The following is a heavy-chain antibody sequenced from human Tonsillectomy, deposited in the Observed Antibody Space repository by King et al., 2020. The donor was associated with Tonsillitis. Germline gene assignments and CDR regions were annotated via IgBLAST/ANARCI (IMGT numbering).Heavy chain of an antibody. J-gene: IGHJ4*02. Sequence: VQLVESGAEVKKPGASVKVSCKASGYTFTNYDINWVRQATGKGLEWMGWMNPNSGNAGYAQKFQDRVTMPRHNAISTAYMEMNSLRSEDTAVYYCARTAGTDYWGQGTLVTVSS. CDR1: GYTFTNYD. CDR2: MNPNSGNA. D-gene: IGHD6-19*01. V-gene: IGHV1-8*02. CDR3: ARTAGTDY.